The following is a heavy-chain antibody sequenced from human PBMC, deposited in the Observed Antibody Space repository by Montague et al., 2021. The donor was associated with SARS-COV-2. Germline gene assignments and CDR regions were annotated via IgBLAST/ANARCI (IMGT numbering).Heavy chain of an antibody. CDR2: IYYSGST. Sequence: SETLSLTCTVSGGSISSYYWCWIRQPPGKGLELIGYIYYSGSTNXNPSLKSRVTISVDTSKNQFSLKLSSVTAADTAVYYCARAQWGQQLATWYFDLWGRGTLVTASS. J-gene: IGHJ2*01. CDR3: ARAQWGQQLATWYFDL. CDR1: GGSISSYY. V-gene: IGHV4-59*12. D-gene: IGHD6-13*01.